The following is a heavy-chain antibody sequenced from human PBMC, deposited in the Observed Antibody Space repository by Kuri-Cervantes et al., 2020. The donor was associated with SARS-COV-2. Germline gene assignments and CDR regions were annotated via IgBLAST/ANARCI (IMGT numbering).Heavy chain of an antibody. J-gene: IGHJ4*02. Sequence: AASGFTISSYAMHWVRQAPGKGLEWVAVISYDGSNKYYADSVKGRFTISRDNSKNSLYLQLDVLRAEYTAVYYCTRGVSGTPIPRVDYWGQGTLVTVSS. CDR1: GFTISSYA. V-gene: IGHV3-30-3*01. CDR3: TRGVSGTPIPRVDY. CDR2: ISYDGSNK.